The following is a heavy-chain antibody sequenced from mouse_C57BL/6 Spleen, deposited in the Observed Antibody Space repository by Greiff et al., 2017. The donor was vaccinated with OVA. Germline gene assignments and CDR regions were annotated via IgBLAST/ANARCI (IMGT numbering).Heavy chain of an antibody. Sequence: VMLVESGGGLVKPGGSLKLSCAASGFTFSDYGMHWVRQAPEKGLDWVAYISSGSSTIYYADTVKGRFTISRDNAKNTLFLQMTSLRSEDTAMYYCARLTVVNYWGQGTTLTVSS. CDR3: ARLTVVNY. CDR2: ISSGSSTI. J-gene: IGHJ2*01. CDR1: GFTFSDYG. V-gene: IGHV5-17*01. D-gene: IGHD1-1*01.